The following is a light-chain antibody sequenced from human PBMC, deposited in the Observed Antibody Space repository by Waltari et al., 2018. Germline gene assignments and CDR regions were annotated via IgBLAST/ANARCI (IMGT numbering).Light chain of an antibody. CDR3: SSYTSSRTRV. Sequence: QSALTPPAPVSGPTGQSITISCTGTSSAVGGYNHAPWYQQHPGQAPKPMIYDVNNRPSGVSNRFSGSKSDNTASLTISGLQAEDEADYYCSSYTSSRTRVFGGGTKLTVL. CDR2: DVN. V-gene: IGLV2-14*01. J-gene: IGLJ3*02. CDR1: SSAVGGYNH.